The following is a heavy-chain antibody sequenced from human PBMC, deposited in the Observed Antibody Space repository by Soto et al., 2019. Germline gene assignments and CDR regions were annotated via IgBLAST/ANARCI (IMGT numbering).Heavy chain of an antibody. D-gene: IGHD4-17*01. CDR3: AKDWDDYGDYGGGY. CDR1: GFTFSSYG. CDR2: ISYDGSNK. J-gene: IGHJ4*02. V-gene: IGHV3-30*18. Sequence: GGSLRLSCAASGFTFSSYGMHWVRQAPGKGLEWVAVISYDGSNKYYADSVKGRFTISRDNSKNTLYLQMNSLRAEDTAVYYCAKDWDDYGDYGGGYWGQGTLVTVSS.